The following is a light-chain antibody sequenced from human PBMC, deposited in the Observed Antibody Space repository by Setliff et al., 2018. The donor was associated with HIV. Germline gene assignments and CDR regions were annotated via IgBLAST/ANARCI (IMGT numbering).Light chain of an antibody. CDR1: SSDVGGYNF. Sequence: QSALPQPASVSGSPGQSITISCAGTSSDVGGYNFVSWYQQHPGKAPKLMVYDVSNRPSGVSNRFSGSKSGNTASLTISGLQVEDEADYYCSSYTSTNTLVFGGGTK. CDR2: DVS. V-gene: IGLV2-14*03. CDR3: SSYTSTNTLV. J-gene: IGLJ3*02.